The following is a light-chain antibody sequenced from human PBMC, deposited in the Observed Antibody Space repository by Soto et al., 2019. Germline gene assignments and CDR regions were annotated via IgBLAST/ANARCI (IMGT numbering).Light chain of an antibody. J-gene: IGLJ3*02. CDR3: QSYDSSLSGGV. Sequence: QSVLTQPPSVSGAPGQRVTISCTGSSSNIGAGYDVHWYQQLPGTAPKLLIYGNSNRPSGVPDRFSGSKSGTSASLAITGLQAEDEAAYYRQSYDSSLSGGVFGGGTTLTAL. V-gene: IGLV1-40*01. CDR1: SSNIGAGYD. CDR2: GNS.